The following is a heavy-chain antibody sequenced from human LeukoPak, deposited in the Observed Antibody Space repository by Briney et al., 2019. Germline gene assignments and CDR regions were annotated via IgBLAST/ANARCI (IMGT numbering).Heavy chain of an antibody. D-gene: IGHD6-6*01. Sequence: SETLSLTCTVSGGSISSYYWSWIRHPAGRGLEWIGRIYTSGSTNYNPSLKSRVTISVDTSKNQFSLKLSSVAAADTAVYYCARAKIAARPFDYWGQGTLVTVSS. CDR1: GGSISSYY. CDR3: ARAKIAARPFDY. J-gene: IGHJ4*02. V-gene: IGHV4-4*07. CDR2: IYTSGST.